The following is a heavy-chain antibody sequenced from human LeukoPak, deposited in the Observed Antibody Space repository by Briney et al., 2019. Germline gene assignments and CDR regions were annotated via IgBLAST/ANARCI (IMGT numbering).Heavy chain of an antibody. D-gene: IGHD2-2*01. V-gene: IGHV3-21*01. CDR2: ITSAGGYT. J-gene: IGHJ6*03. Sequence: GGSLRLSCGASGFTFSDYSMNWVRQAPGKGLAWVASITSAGGYTYYTDSVKGRFTISRDNAQNSLFLQMNSLRAEDTAVYFCATSGGFVLPNAITGNWYMDVWGRGTSVTVSS. CDR3: ATSGGFVLPNAITGNWYMDV. CDR1: GFTFSDYS.